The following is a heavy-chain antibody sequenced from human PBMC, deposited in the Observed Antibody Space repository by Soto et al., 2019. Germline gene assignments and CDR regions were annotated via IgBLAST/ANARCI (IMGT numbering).Heavy chain of an antibody. D-gene: IGHD2-21*01. CDR2: IWYDGSNT. V-gene: IGHV3-33*01. CDR1: GFTFRSHG. J-gene: IGHJ4*02. Sequence: QVQLVQSGGGVVQPGRSLRLSCAASGFTFRSHGMHWVRQAPGKGLEWVAVIWYDGSNTHYADSVRGRFTISRDNSKNMLDLQMNSLRAEDTAVYYCARWGDDKIRDNWGQGTLVTVSS. CDR3: ARWGDDKIRDN.